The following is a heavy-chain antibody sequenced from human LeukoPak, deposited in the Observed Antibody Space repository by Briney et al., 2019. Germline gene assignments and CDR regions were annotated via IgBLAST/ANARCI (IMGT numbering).Heavy chain of an antibody. CDR2: LSGSGGST. J-gene: IGHJ3*02. V-gene: IGHV3-23*01. CDR3: AKRMATIDGFDI. CDR1: GFTVSNYA. Sequence: PGGSLRLSCAASGFTVSNYAMSWVRQAPGMGPEGVSGLSGSGGSTYYADSVKGRFTISRDNSKNTLYLQMNSLRAEDTAVYYCAKRMATIDGFDIWGQGTMVTVSS. D-gene: IGHD5-24*01.